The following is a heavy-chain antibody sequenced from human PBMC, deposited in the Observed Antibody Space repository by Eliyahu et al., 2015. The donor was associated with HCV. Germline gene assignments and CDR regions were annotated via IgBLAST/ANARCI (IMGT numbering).Heavy chain of an antibody. D-gene: IGHD3-22*01. CDR3: VYYDSSGYYHAKSADNFDY. CDR2: IIPIFGTA. J-gene: IGHJ4*02. V-gene: IGHV1-69*01. Sequence: QVQLVQSGAEVKKPGSSVKVSCKVSGGXFXXYXISWVRXAPGQGLEWMGGIIPIFGTANYAQKFQGRVTITADESTSTAYMELSSLRSEDTAVYYCVYYDSSGYYHAKSADNFDYWGQGTLVTVSS. CDR1: GGXFXXYX.